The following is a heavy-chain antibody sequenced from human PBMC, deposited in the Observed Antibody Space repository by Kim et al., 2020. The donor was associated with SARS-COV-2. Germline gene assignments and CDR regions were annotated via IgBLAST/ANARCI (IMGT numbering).Heavy chain of an antibody. J-gene: IGHJ3*01. D-gene: IGHD4-17*01. CDR3: AREIPSTGGDACDA. CDR2: TTTTGGVI. V-gene: IGHV3-48*03. CDR1: GFTFSNYE. Sequence: GGSLRLSCVVSGFTFSNYEMNWFRQASGKGLEWLSYTTTTGGVIFYADSVKGRFTTTRDNARNSLYLHMNSLRAEDTAVYYCAREIPSTGGDACDAWGLGTLVTVSS.